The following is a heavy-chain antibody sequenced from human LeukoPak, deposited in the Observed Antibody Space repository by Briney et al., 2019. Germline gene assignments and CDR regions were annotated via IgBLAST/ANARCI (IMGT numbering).Heavy chain of an antibody. D-gene: IGHD2-2*01. V-gene: IGHV3-23*01. J-gene: IGHJ4*02. CDR2: ISGSGGST. Sequence: GGSLRLSCAASGFTFSDYAMNWVRQAPGKGLEWVSAISGSGGSTYYADSVKGRFTISRDNSKSTLFLQMNTLRAEDTAVYYCARGIGYCSSTSCYFFDFWGQGTLVTVSS. CDR1: GFTFSDYA. CDR3: ARGIGYCSSTSCYFFDF.